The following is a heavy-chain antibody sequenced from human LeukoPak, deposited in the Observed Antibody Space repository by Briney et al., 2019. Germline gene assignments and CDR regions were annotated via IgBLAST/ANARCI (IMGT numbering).Heavy chain of an antibody. J-gene: IGHJ5*02. CDR1: GGTFSSYA. V-gene: IGHV1-69*05. Sequence: SVKVSCKASGGTFSSYAISWVRQAPGQGLEWMGRIIPIFGTAKYAQKFQGRVTITTDESTSTAYMELSSLRSEDTAVYYCARAGLELREIDPWGQGTLVTVSS. D-gene: IGHD1-7*01. CDR2: IIPIFGTA. CDR3: ARAGLELREIDP.